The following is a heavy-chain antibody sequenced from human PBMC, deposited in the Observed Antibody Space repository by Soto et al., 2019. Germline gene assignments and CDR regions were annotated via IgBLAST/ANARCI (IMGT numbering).Heavy chain of an antibody. CDR1: GFTFSSYG. J-gene: IGHJ4*02. CDR2: ISYDGSNK. D-gene: IGHD6-13*01. V-gene: IGHV3-30*18. CDR3: AKDIGCRCWYWSPTIGS. Sequence: QVQLVESGGGVVQPGGSLRLSCAASGFTFSSYGMHWVRQAPGKGLEGVAGISYDGSNKYYADSVKGRCTISKDNSKKTLYLQMNRLGDEDTAVYYCAKDIGCRCWYWSPTIGSCGQGPLVTVSS.